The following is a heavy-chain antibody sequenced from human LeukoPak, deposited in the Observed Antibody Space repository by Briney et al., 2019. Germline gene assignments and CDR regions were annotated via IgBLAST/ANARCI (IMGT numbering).Heavy chain of an antibody. CDR1: GYTFTGYA. D-gene: IGHD6-19*01. V-gene: IGHV7-4-1*02. Sequence: GASVKVSCKASGYTFTGYAMNWVRQAPGQGLEWMGWINTNTGNPTYAQGFTGRFVFSLDTSVSTAYLQISSLKAEDTAVYYCARAWDSSGWYEVYFDYWGQGTLVTVSS. CDR3: ARAWDSSGWYEVYFDY. J-gene: IGHJ4*02. CDR2: INTNTGNP.